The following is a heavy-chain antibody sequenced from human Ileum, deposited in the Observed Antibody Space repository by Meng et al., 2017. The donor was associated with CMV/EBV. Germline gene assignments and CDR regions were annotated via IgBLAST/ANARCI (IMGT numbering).Heavy chain of an antibody. CDR1: GYTFSVNY. J-gene: IGHJ4*01. CDR2: IRSKGSRYRT. Sequence: GESLKISCVGSGYTFSVNYMDWVRQAPGKGLEWVGRIRSKGSRYRTEYAASVRGRFTISRDDSQNSIYLQVSSLKIEDTAVYYCARSVAGTVDYWGQGTLVNVSS. V-gene: IGHV3-72*01. D-gene: IGHD6-19*01. CDR3: ARSVAGTVDY.